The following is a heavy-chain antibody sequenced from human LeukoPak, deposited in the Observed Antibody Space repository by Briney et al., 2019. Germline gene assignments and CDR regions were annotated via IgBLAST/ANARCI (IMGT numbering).Heavy chain of an antibody. Sequence: YPSQTLSLTCTVSGVSISSGSYYWSWIRQPAGKGLEWIGRIYTSGSTNYNPSLKSRVTISVDTSKNQFSLKLSSVTAADTAVYYCARGLYGGNSGFDYWGQGTLVTVSS. J-gene: IGHJ4*02. D-gene: IGHD4-23*01. CDR2: IYTSGST. V-gene: IGHV4-61*02. CDR1: GVSISSGSYY. CDR3: ARGLYGGNSGFDY.